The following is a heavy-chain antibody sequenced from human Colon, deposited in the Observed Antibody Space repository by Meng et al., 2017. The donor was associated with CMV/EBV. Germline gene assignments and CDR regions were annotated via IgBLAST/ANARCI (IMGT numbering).Heavy chain of an antibody. Sequence: CAASGVIFSMSGMHWVPQPPGKGLGCLAIIGNDGSENRYADSVKGLFTISRDNSDNTVSLQMNHLRSEATAVYHCAKACGTGCYYIDYWGRGTLVTVSS. CDR1: GVIFSMSG. J-gene: IGHJ4*02. CDR2: IGNDGSEN. V-gene: IGHV3-33*04. D-gene: IGHD2-15*01. CDR3: AKACGTGCYYIDY.